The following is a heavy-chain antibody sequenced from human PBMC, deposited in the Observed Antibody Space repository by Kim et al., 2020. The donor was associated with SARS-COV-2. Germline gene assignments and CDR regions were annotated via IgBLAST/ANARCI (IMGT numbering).Heavy chain of an antibody. J-gene: IGHJ6*04. CDR1: GFTFSNNA. Sequence: GGSLRLSCVDSGFTFSNNAMSWVRQAPGKGLEWVSAIGVNAGTTFYAESVKGRFTISRDNSKNTLYLQMDSLRLEDTAVYYCTNVDTTSGLESPEDYDYYGMAVWGEGPTVTVST. V-gene: IGHV3-23*01. CDR3: TNVDTTSGLESPEDYDYYGMAV. D-gene: IGHD6-19*01. CDR2: IGVNAGTT.